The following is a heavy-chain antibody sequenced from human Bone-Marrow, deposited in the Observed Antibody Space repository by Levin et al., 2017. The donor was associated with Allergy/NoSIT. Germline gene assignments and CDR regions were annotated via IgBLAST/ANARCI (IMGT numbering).Heavy chain of an antibody. Sequence: GASVKVSCKSSGGTFSSYALSWVRQAPGQGLEWVGGIIPIFGSTNYAHKFRDRVTITADESTTTAYMELTSLRSDDTAVYYCAQGSGSPIPDNWGQGTLVTVSA. J-gene: IGHJ4*02. CDR3: AQGSGSPIPDN. CDR2: IIPIFGST. V-gene: IGHV1-69*13. D-gene: IGHD1-26*01. CDR1: GGTFSSYA.